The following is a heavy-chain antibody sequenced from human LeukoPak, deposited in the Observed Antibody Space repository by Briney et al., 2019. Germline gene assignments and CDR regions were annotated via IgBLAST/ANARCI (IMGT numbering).Heavy chain of an antibody. Sequence: SETLSLTCTVSGASMTNFYWTWIRRPPGKPLEWLGYIYHSGNSNYNPSLKSRVTMSVDTSENQFSLKMNSVTAADTAIYYCASQRYSRTGRFDYWGQGVLVTVSS. CDR1: GASMTNFY. CDR3: ASQRYSRTGRFDY. D-gene: IGHD6-13*01. CDR2: IYHSGNS. J-gene: IGHJ4*02. V-gene: IGHV4-59*08.